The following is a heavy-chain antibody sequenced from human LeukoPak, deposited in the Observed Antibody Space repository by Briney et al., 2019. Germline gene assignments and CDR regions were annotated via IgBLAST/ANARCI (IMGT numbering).Heavy chain of an antibody. CDR1: GFTFSSYW. Sequence: GGSLRLSCAASGFTFSSYWMNWVRQAPGKGLEWVAVIWYGGSNKYYADSVKGRFTISRDNSKNTLYLQMNSLRAEDTAVYYCAKDRAAGPYSNYDWYFDLWGRGTLVTVSS. J-gene: IGHJ2*01. V-gene: IGHV3-30*02. CDR3: AKDRAAGPYSNYDWYFDL. D-gene: IGHD4-11*01. CDR2: IWYGGSNK.